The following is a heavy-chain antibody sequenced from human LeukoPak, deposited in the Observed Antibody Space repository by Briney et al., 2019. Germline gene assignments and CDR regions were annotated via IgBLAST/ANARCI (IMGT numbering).Heavy chain of an antibody. J-gene: IGHJ4*02. CDR1: GGTFSSYA. V-gene: IGHV1-69*01. D-gene: IGHD4-17*01. CDR2: IIPIFATA. CDR3: ARDYGDYLFDY. Sequence: SVKVSCKASGGTFSSYAINWVREAPGQGLEWMGGIIPIFATANYAQKFQGRVTITADESTSTAYMELSSLRSEDTAVYYCARDYGDYLFDYWGQGTLVTVSS.